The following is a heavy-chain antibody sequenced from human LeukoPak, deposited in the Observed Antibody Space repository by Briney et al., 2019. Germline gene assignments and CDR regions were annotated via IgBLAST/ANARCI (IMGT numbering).Heavy chain of an antibody. J-gene: IGHJ6*02. D-gene: IGHD3-3*01. CDR3: ARGQYDFWSGYPLSAAGGMDV. V-gene: IGHV4-4*07. CDR2: IYTSGST. Sequence: SETLSLTCTVSGGSISSYYWSWIRQPAGKGLEWIGRIYTSGSTNYNPSLKSRVTISVDTSKNQFSLKLSSVTAADTAVYYCARGQYDFWSGYPLSAAGGMDVWGQGTTVTVSS. CDR1: GGSISSYY.